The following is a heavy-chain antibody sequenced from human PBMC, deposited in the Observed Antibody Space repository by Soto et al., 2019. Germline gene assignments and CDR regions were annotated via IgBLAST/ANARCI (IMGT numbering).Heavy chain of an antibody. CDR3: ARSVDYIWGSYPDY. CDR2: IYHSGST. J-gene: IGHJ4*02. CDR1: SASISSGNW. V-gene: IGHV4-4*02. Sequence: QVQLQESGPGLVKPSGTLSLTCAVSSASISSGNWWSWVRQPPGEGLEWIGEIYHSGSTNYNPSLKSRVTISVDKSKNQSSLKLSSVTAADTAVYYCARSVDYIWGSYPDYWGQGTLVTVSS. D-gene: IGHD3-16*01.